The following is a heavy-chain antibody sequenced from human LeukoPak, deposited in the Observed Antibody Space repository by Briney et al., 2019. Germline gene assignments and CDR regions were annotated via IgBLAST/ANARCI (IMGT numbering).Heavy chain of an antibody. J-gene: IGHJ6*03. V-gene: IGHV4-61*02. CDR2: IYTSGST. D-gene: IGHD6-13*01. CDR3: ARAIAAAGEVFYYYYYYMDV. CDR1: GGSISSGSYY. Sequence: PSETLSLTCTGSGGSISSGSYYWSWIRQPPGKGLEWIGRIYTSGSTNYNPSLKSRVTISVDTSKNQFSLKLSSVTAADTAVYYCARAIAAAGEVFYYYYYYMDVWGKGTTVTISS.